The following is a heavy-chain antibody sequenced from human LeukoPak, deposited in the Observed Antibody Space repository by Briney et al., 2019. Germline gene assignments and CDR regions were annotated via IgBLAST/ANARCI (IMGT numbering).Heavy chain of an antibody. CDR3: ARRAARPPYYYYYMDV. Sequence: SETLSLTCSVYGGSIIGYYCIWCRHPPREGLEWIGEINHSGSTNYNPSLKSRVTISVDTSKNQFSLKLSSVSAADTAVYYCARRAARPPYYYYYMDVWGKGTTVNVSS. CDR1: GGSIIGYY. D-gene: IGHD6-6*01. V-gene: IGHV4-34*01. J-gene: IGHJ6*03. CDR2: INHSGST.